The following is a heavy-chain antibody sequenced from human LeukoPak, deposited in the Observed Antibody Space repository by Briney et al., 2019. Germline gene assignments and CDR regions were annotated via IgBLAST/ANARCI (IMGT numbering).Heavy chain of an antibody. CDR3: ASRDFDY. V-gene: IGHV1-2*02. CDR2: INPNSGGT. J-gene: IGHJ4*02. Sequence: ASVKVSCKASGYTFTGYYMHWVRQAPGQGLEWMGWINPNSGGTNYTQKFQGRVTIIRDTSISTAYMELGRLRSDDTAMYYCASRDFDYWGQGTLVAVSS. CDR1: GYTFTGYY.